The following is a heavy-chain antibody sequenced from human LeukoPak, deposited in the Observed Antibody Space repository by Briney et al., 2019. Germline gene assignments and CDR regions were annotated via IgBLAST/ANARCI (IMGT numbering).Heavy chain of an antibody. V-gene: IGHV1-3*01. CDR3: ARGDCGGNDCYYIDY. J-gene: IGHJ4*02. CDR2: INVGNGNT. Sequence: ASVKVTCKASGYTFTSYAMHWVRQAPGQRLEWMGWINVGNGNTKYSQKFQGRVTITRDTSASTAYMELSSLRSEDTAVYYCARGDCGGNDCYYIDYWGQGTLVTVSS. D-gene: IGHD2-21*01. CDR1: GYTFTSYA.